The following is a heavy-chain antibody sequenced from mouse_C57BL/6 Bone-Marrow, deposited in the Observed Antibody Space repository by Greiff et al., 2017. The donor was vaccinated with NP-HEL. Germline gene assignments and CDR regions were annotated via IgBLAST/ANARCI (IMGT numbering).Heavy chain of an antibody. CDR2: IYYSGTI. V-gene: IGHV3-5*01. D-gene: IGHD2-12*01. CDR3: AREVSYYFYFDY. J-gene: IGHJ2*01. Sequence: EVQLQESGPGLVKPSQTVFLTCTVTGISITTGNYRWSWIRPFPGNKLEWIGYIYYSGTITYNPSLTNRTTITRDTPKNQFFLEMNSLTAEGTATCYCAREVSYYFYFDYWGQGTTLTVSS. CDR1: GISITTGNYR.